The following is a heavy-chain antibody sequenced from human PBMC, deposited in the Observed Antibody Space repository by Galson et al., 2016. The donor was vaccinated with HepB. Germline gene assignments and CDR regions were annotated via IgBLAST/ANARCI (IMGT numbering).Heavy chain of an antibody. CDR2: ITSDGDGT. CDR3: VKVGGSGSY. D-gene: IGHD3-3*01. J-gene: IGHJ4*02. CDR1: GFTFSNYA. V-gene: IGHV3-64D*06. Sequence: SLRLSCAASGFTFSNYAMNWVRQAPGKGLEYVSGITSDGDGTYDADSVKGRFTISRDNSKNTLYLQMTSLRTEDTAVYFCVKVGGSGSYWGQGTLVTVSS.